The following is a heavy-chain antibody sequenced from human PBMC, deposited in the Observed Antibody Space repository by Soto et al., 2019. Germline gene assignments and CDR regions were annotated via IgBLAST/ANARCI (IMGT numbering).Heavy chain of an antibody. CDR2: ISGSGGST. D-gene: IGHD6-19*01. CDR3: ASRSSGWYFDY. Sequence: PGRLLRLSYAASGFTFRSYAMNWVRQAPGKGLEWVSVISGSGGSTYYADSVKGRFTISRDNSKNTLYLQMNSLRAEDTAVYYCASRSSGWYFDYWGQGTLVTVSS. CDR1: GFTFRSYA. J-gene: IGHJ4*02. V-gene: IGHV3-23*01.